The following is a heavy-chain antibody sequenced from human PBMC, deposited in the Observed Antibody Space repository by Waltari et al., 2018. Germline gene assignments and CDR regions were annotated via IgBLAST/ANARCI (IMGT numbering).Heavy chain of an antibody. CDR2: VDPEDGET. Sequence: VQLVQSGAEVKKPGASVKVSCKASGYTFTSYAMHWVRQAPGQRLEWMGLVDPEDGETIYAEKFQGRVTITADTSTDTAYMELSSLRSEDTAVYYCATGAQLVSAYFQHWGQGTLVTVSS. CDR1: GYTFTSYA. CDR3: ATGAQLVSAYFQH. J-gene: IGHJ1*01. V-gene: IGHV1-69-2*01. D-gene: IGHD6-13*01.